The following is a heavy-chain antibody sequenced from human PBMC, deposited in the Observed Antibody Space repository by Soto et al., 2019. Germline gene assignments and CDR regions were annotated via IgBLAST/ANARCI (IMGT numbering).Heavy chain of an antibody. V-gene: IGHV4-31*03. CDR3: ARDEAQTITGTTGAFDI. D-gene: IGHD1-7*01. Sequence: QVQLQESGPGLVKPSQTLSLTCTVSGGSISSGGYYWSWIRQHPGKGLEWIGYIYYSGSTYYNPSLKSRVTISVDTPKNQFSLKLSSVTAADTAVYYCARDEAQTITGTTGAFDIWGQGTMVTVSS. CDR2: IYYSGST. J-gene: IGHJ3*02. CDR1: GGSISSGGYY.